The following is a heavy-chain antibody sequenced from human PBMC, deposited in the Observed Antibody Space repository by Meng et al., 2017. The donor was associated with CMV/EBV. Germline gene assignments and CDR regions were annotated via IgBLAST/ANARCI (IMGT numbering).Heavy chain of an antibody. CDR3: TTGHYYYGMDV. CDR1: GFTFSNAW. V-gene: IGHV3-15*01. J-gene: IGHJ6*02. CDR2: IKSKTDGGTT. Sequence: GGSLKISCAASGFTFSNAWMSWVRQAPGKGLEWVGRIKSKTDGGTTDYAAPVKGRFTISRDDSKNTLYLQMNSLKTEDTAVYYCTTGHYYYGMDVWGQGTTVTVSS.